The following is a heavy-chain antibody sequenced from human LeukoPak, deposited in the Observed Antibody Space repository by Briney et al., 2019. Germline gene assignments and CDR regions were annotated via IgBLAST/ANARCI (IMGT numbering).Heavy chain of an antibody. CDR1: GFTFSSYS. D-gene: IGHD1-26*01. J-gene: IGHJ3*02. Sequence: GGSLRLSCAASGFTFSSYSMNWVRQAPGKGLEWVSYISSSGTTIYYADSMKGRFTISRDNAKNSLYLQMTSLRAEDTAMYYCARDRPGATSPRIAFDIWGQGTMVTVSS. CDR2: ISSSGTTI. CDR3: ARDRPGATSPRIAFDI. V-gene: IGHV3-48*04.